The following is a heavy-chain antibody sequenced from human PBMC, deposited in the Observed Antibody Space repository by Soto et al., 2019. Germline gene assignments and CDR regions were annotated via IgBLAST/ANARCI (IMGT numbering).Heavy chain of an antibody. J-gene: IGHJ6*02. V-gene: IGHV4-39*01. CDR2: IHYSGTT. CDR3: ARHDWARFYGMDG. Sequence: QLQLQASGPGLVKSSETLSLTCSVSGVSIITSYYWGWIRQSPGKGLEWIGSIHYSGTTYYNPSLKSRVTIFVDTSKSQISLMLDSVTAADTAVYYCARHDWARFYGMDGWGQGTTVTV. CDR1: GVSIITSYY. D-gene: IGHD2-21*01.